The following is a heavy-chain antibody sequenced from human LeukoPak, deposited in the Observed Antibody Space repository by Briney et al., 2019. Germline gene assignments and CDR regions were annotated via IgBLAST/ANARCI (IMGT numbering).Heavy chain of an antibody. Sequence: SETLSLTCTVSGGSISSGSYYWSWIRQPAGKGLEWIGRIYTSGSTNYNPSLKSRVTISVDTSKNQFSLKLSSVTAADTAVYYCARSRVYSYYDFWSGSPTLDYWGQGTLVTVSS. J-gene: IGHJ4*02. V-gene: IGHV4-61*02. D-gene: IGHD3-3*01. CDR3: ARSRVYSYYDFWSGSPTLDY. CDR1: GGSISSGSYY. CDR2: IYTSGST.